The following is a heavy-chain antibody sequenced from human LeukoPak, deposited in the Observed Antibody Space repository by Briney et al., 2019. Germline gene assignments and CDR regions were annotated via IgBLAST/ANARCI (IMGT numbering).Heavy chain of an antibody. J-gene: IGHJ4*02. D-gene: IGHD6-13*01. CDR3: ARDPGTTYSSSWYPDY. CDR1: GFTFSSYS. CDR2: ISSSSSYI. V-gene: IGHV3-21*01. Sequence: GGSLRLSCAASGFTFSSYSMNWVRQAPGKGLEWVSSISSSSSYIYYADSVKGRFTISRDNAKNSLYLQMNSLRAEDTAVYYCARDPGTTYSSSWYPDYWGQGTLVTVSS.